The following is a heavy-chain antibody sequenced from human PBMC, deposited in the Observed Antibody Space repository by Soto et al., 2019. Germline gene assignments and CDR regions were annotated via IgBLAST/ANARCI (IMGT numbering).Heavy chain of an antibody. J-gene: IGHJ3*02. V-gene: IGHV5-51*01. CDR3: ASIPRGIAAAGGDVFVI. D-gene: IGHD6-13*01. Sequence: PGESLKISCKGSGYSFTSYWIGWVRQMPGKGLEWMGIIYPGDSDTRYSPSFQGQVTISADKSISTAYLQWSSLRASDTAMYYWASIPRGIAAAGGDVFVIGAQGKMVTV. CDR2: IYPGDSDT. CDR1: GYSFTSYW.